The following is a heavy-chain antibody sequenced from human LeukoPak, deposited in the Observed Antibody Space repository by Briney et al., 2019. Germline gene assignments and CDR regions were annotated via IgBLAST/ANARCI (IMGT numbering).Heavy chain of an antibody. V-gene: IGHV1-8*03. J-gene: IGHJ3*02. CDR3: ARDVSRLAREDAFDI. D-gene: IGHD3-10*01. Sequence: ASVKVSCKASGYTFTSYYMHWVRQAPGQGLEWMGWMNPKSGSAGYARNFQGRVTFTRDTSISTAYMELSSLRFEDTAVYYCARDVSRLAREDAFDIWGQGTLVTVSS. CDR1: GYTFTSYY. CDR2: MNPKSGSA.